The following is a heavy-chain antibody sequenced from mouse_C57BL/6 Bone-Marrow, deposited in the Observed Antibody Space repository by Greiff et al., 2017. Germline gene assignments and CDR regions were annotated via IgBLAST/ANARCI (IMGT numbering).Heavy chain of an antibody. Sequence: QVQLQQPGTELVKPGASVKLSCKASGYTFTSYWMHWVKQRPGQGLEWIGNINPSNGGTNYNEKFKSKTTLTVDKSSSTAYMQLSSLTSEDSAVYYCARGYSSGYVDYAMDYWGQGTSVTVSS. D-gene: IGHD3-2*02. V-gene: IGHV1-53*01. CDR3: ARGYSSGYVDYAMDY. CDR2: INPSNGGT. CDR1: GYTFTSYW. J-gene: IGHJ4*01.